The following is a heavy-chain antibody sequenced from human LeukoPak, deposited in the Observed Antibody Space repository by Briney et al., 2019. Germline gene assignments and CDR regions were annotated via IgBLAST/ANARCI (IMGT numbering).Heavy chain of an antibody. V-gene: IGHV4-59*01. D-gene: IGHD6-19*01. J-gene: IGHJ5*02. CDR1: GVSISSYY. CDR2: IYYSGST. CDR3: ARDSSAFAGWFDP. Sequence: NPSETLSLTCTVSGVSISSYYWSWIRQPPGKGLEWVGYIYYSGSTNYNPSLKSRVTISVDTSKNQFSLKLTSVTAADTAVYYCARDSSAFAGWFDPWGQGTLVTVSS.